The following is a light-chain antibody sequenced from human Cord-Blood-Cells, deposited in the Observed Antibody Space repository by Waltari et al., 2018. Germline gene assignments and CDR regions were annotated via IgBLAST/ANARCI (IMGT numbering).Light chain of an antibody. CDR1: QSVSSY. CDR2: DAS. V-gene: IGKV3-11*01. CDR3: QQRSNWLTWT. J-gene: IGKJ1*01. Sequence: EIVSTQSPAPLPFSPGERCNLSCRASQSVSSYLAWDQQKPGQAPRILISDASNRATGIPARFSGSGSGTDFTLTISSLEPEDFAVYYCQQRSNWLTWTFGQGTKVEIK.